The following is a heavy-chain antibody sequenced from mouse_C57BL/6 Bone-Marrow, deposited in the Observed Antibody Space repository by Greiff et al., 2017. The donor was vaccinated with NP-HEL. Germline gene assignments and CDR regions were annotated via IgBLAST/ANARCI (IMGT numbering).Heavy chain of an antibody. J-gene: IGHJ1*03. D-gene: IGHD1-1*01. CDR1: GYTFTTYP. Sequence: VKLQESGAELVKPGASVKMSCKASGYTFTTYPIEWMKQNHGKSLEWIGNFHPYNDDTKYNEKFKGKATLTVEKSSSTVYLELSRLTSDDSAVYYCARNYGSSSYWYFDVWGTGTTVTVSS. CDR2: FHPYNDDT. V-gene: IGHV1-47*01. CDR3: ARNYGSSSYWYFDV.